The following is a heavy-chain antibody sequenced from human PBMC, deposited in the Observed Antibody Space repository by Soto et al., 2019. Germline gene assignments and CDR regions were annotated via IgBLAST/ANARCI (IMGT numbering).Heavy chain of an antibody. CDR3: ARGAGTTNWFDH. CDR2: TYYRSKWYN. CDR1: GDSVSSNTEA. D-gene: IGHD1-1*01. Sequence: SQTLSLTCAISGDSVSSNTEAWNWIRQSPSRGLEWLGRTYYRSKWYNDYAVSVKSRITINPDTSKNQFTLQLNSVTPEDTAVYYGARGAGTTNWFDHWGQGTLVTVSS. J-gene: IGHJ5*02. V-gene: IGHV6-1*01.